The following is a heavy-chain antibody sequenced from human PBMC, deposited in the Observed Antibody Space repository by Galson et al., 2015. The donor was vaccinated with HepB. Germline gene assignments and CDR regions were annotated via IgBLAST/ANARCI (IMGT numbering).Heavy chain of an antibody. CDR3: VKGLLWLIRGSRFDY. J-gene: IGHJ4*02. CDR2: ISSNGGST. CDR1: GFTFSSYA. V-gene: IGHV3-64D*06. Sequence: SLRLSCAASGFTFSSYAMHWVRQAPGKGLEYVSAISSNGGSTYYADSMKGRFTISRDNSKNTLYLQMSSLRAEDTAVYYCVKGLLWLIRGSRFDYWGQGTLVTVSS. D-gene: IGHD5-12*01.